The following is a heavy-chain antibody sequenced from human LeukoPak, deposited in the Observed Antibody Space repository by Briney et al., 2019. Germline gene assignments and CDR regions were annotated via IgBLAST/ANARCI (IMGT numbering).Heavy chain of an antibody. Sequence: GGSLRLSCAASGFTFGSNGMHWVRQAPGKGLEWVAFIRFDGSNTYYADSVKGRLTISRDTSKNTLYLQMNSLRPEDTAVYYCAKAGGSSWAVLDYWGQGTLVTVSS. CDR1: GFTFGSNG. V-gene: IGHV3-30*02. J-gene: IGHJ4*02. CDR2: IRFDGSNT. D-gene: IGHD6-13*01. CDR3: AKAGGSSWAVLDY.